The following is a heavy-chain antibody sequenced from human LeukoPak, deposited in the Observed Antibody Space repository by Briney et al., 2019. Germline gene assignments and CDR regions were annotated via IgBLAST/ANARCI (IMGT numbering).Heavy chain of an antibody. D-gene: IGHD4-11*01. J-gene: IGHJ6*03. CDR2: INPSGGST. V-gene: IGHV1-46*03. Sequence: ASVKVSCKASGYTFTSYYMHWVRQAPGQGLEWMGIINPSGGSTSYAQKFQGRVTMTRDTSTSTVYMELSSLRSEDTAVYYCARGKGPYTVTTLDYYMDVWGKGTTVTVSS. CDR1: GYTFTSYY. CDR3: ARGKGPYTVTTLDYYMDV.